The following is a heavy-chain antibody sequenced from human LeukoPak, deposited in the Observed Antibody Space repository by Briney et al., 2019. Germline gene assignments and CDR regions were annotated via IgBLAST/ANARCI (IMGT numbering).Heavy chain of an antibody. CDR1: GGSISSYY. CDR2: IYYSGST. Sequence: SETLSLTCTVSGGSISSYYWSWIRQPPGKGLEWIGYIYYSGSTNYNPSLKSRISISVDTSKNQFSLKLSSVTAADTAVYYCARGDWDFDMDVWGKGTTVTVSS. CDR3: ARGDWDFDMDV. V-gene: IGHV4-59*01. J-gene: IGHJ6*03. D-gene: IGHD2-21*02.